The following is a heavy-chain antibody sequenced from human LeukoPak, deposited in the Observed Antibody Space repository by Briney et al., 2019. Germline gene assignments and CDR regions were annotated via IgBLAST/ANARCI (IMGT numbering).Heavy chain of an antibody. D-gene: IGHD3-10*01. CDR2: IYYSGST. CDR3: ARYRFRESLYYYYYGMDV. CDR1: GGSISSGGYS. J-gene: IGHJ6*02. Sequence: SETLSLTCAVSGGSISSGGYSWSWIRQPPGKGLEWIGYIYYSGSTNYNPSLKSRVTISVDTSKNQFSLKLSSVTAADTAVFYCARYRFRESLYYYYYGMDVWGQGTTVTVSS. V-gene: IGHV4-61*08.